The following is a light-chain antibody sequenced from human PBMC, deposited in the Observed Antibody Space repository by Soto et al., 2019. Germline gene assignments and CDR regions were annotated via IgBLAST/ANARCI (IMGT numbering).Light chain of an antibody. J-gene: IGKJ1*01. V-gene: IGKV3-20*01. CDR1: QSVNNNY. CDR3: QHYGSSSWT. CDR2: GPS. Sequence: EIVLTQSPGTLSLSPGERATVSCRASQSVNNNYLAWYQQKPGQAPRLLIYGPSSRATGIPDRFSGSGSGTDLTLTISRLEPEDFAVYYCQHYGSSSWTFGQGTKVEIK.